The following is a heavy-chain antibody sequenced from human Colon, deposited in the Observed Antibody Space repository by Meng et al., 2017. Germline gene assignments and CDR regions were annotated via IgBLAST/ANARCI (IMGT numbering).Heavy chain of an antibody. J-gene: IGHJ4*02. CDR3: ARLRDYGDDRAFAY. CDR2: IFPADSDT. CDR1: GYSFSSYW. Sequence: GESLKISCKGSGYSFSSYWIGWVRQMPGKGPEWMGNIFPADSDTKHSPSFQGQVTISVDKSISTAYLQWSSLEASDSAIYYCARLRDYGDDRAFAYWGPGTLVTVSS. D-gene: IGHD4/OR15-4a*01. V-gene: IGHV5-51*01.